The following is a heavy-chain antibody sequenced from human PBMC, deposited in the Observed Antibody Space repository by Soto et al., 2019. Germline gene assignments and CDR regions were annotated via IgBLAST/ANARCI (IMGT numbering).Heavy chain of an antibody. CDR1: GFTFDDYA. D-gene: IGHD3-22*01. V-gene: IGHV3-9*01. CDR2: ISWNGAYI. CDR3: AKGVTDGDYYDRSGLLSAFDY. Sequence: EVQLVESGGGLEQPGRSLRLSCAASGFTFDDYAMHWVRQVPGKGLEWVSGISWNGAYIGYVDSVKGRFTISRDNAKNSLYLQMDSLRVEDTALYYCAKGVTDGDYYDRSGLLSAFDYWGQGTLVTVSS. J-gene: IGHJ4*02.